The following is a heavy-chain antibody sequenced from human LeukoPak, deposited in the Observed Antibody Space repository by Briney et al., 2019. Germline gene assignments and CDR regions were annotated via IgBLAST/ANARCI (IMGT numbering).Heavy chain of an antibody. CDR2: IYYSGST. CDR1: GGSISSYY. J-gene: IGHJ4*02. CDR3: AREGFYYGSGSYYPLLDS. V-gene: IGHV4-59*01. D-gene: IGHD3-10*01. Sequence: SETLSLTCTVSGGSISSYYWSWIRQPPGKGLEWIGYIYYSGSTNYNPSLKSRVTISVDTSKNQFSLKLSSVTAADTAVYYCAREGFYYGSGSYYPLLDSWGQGTLVTVSS.